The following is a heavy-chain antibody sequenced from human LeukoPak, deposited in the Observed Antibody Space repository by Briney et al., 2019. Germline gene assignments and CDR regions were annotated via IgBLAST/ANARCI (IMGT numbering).Heavy chain of an antibody. J-gene: IGHJ4*02. Sequence: GGSLRLSCAASGFTFSSYTMNWVRKAPGKGQEWVSYISTSGNSKYYADPVNGRFTISRDNAKNSLYLQMNSLRAEDTAVYYCAKEGYGSGTYYAVGLDYWGQGTLVTVSS. CDR3: AKEGYGSGTYYAVGLDY. CDR2: ISTSGNSK. D-gene: IGHD3-10*01. CDR1: GFTFSSYT. V-gene: IGHV3-48*01.